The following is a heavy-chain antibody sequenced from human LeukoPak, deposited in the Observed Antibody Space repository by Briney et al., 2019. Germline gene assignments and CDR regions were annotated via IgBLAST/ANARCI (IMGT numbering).Heavy chain of an antibody. Sequence: GGSLRLSCAASGFTFSSYGMHWVRQAPGKGLEWVAFIRYDGSNKYYADSVKGRFTISRDNSKNTLYLQMNSLRAEDTAVYYCALPSPRYCSSTSCYELDYWGREPWSPSPQ. D-gene: IGHD2-2*01. V-gene: IGHV3-30*02. CDR3: ALPSPRYCSSTSCYELDY. J-gene: IGHJ4*02. CDR2: IRYDGSNK. CDR1: GFTFSSYG.